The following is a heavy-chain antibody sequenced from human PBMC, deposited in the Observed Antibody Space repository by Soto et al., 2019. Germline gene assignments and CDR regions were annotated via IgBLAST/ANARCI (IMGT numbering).Heavy chain of an antibody. CDR1: GFSVSASS. CDR2: FYRGGST. Sequence: EVQLVETGGGLIQPGGSLRLSCEVSGFSVSASSMSWVRQAPGKGLEWVSVFYRGGSTDYAESVKGRGTVSRDTFKNTLFLQMDRLPVEDTAVYFCARDLGWNDVLKTYYYGMDVWGQGTTVTVS. J-gene: IGHJ6*02. V-gene: IGHV3-53*02. CDR3: ARDLGWNDVLKTYYYGMDV. D-gene: IGHD1-1*01.